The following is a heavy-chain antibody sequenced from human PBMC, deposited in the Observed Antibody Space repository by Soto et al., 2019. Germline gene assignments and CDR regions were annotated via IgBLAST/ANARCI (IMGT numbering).Heavy chain of an antibody. CDR1: GFTVSSNY. D-gene: IGHD3-10*01. J-gene: IGHJ4*02. V-gene: IGHV3-53*01. Sequence: PGGSLRLSCAASGFTVSSNYMSWVRQAPGKGLEWVSVIYSGGSTYYADSVKGRFTISRDNAMTSLSLQMNSLRAEDTAVYYCASLLGGVTTYDHWGQGTMVTVSS. CDR3: ASLLGGVTTYDH. CDR2: IYSGGST.